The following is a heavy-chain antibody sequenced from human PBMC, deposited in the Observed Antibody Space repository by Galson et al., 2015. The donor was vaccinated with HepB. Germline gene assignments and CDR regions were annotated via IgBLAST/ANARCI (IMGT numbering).Heavy chain of an antibody. CDR1: GGTFTNFA. D-gene: IGHD2-21*01. CDR2: IIPTIGLT. J-gene: IGHJ4*02. CDR3: GRGASDCGGDCYPLEL. V-gene: IGHV1-69*10. Sequence: SVKVSCKASGGTFTNFAITRVRQAPGHGPEWMGGIIPTIGLTSYAQKFQDRVTITADEFTSTAYLELNSLTSEDTAVYYCGRGASDCGGDCYPLELWGQGTLVTVSS.